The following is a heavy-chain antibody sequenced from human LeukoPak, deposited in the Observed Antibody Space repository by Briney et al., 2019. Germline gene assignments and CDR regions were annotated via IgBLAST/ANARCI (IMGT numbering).Heavy chain of an antibody. CDR3: ARDSMIDDAFDI. D-gene: IGHD3-22*01. CDR1: GGSFSGYY. V-gene: IGHV4-34*01. Sequence: SETLSLTCAVYGGSFSGYYWSWIRQPPGKGLEWIGEINHSGSTNYNPSLKSRVTISVDKSKNQFSLKLSSVTAADTAVYYCARDSMIDDAFDIWGQGTMVTVSS. CDR2: INHSGST. J-gene: IGHJ3*02.